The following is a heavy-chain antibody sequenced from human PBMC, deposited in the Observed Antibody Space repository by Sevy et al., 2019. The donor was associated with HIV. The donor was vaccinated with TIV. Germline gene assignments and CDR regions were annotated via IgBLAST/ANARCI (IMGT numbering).Heavy chain of an antibody. CDR2: ISGSGGST. CDR1: GFTFSSYA. J-gene: IGHJ3*02. D-gene: IGHD3-16*01. Sequence: GGSLRLSCAASGFTFSSYAMSWVRQAPGKGLEWVSAISGSGGSTYYADSVKGRFTISRDNSKNMLYLQMNSLRAEDTAVYYCAKFWGRGRGKDAFDIWGQGTMVTVSS. CDR3: AKFWGRGRGKDAFDI. V-gene: IGHV3-23*01.